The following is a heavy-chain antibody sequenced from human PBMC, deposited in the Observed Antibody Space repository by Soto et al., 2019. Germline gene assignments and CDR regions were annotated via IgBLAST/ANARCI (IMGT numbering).Heavy chain of an antibody. D-gene: IGHD4-17*01. J-gene: IGHJ4*02. CDR1: GLTGSSNS. V-gene: IGHV3-66*01. Sequence: PGGSLRLSCVTSGLTGSSNSMSWVRQAPGKGLEWVSLIYSDDWTYYADSVKGRFSISRDTSRNTVYLQMSSLRADDTAVYYCASRRNPYGAYDYWGQGTLVTVSS. CDR3: ASRRNPYGAYDY. CDR2: IYSDDWT.